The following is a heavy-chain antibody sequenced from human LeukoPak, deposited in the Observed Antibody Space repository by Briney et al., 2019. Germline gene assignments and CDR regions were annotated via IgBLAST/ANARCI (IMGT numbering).Heavy chain of an antibody. V-gene: IGHV3-30*04. CDR1: GFTFSSYA. D-gene: IGHD2-2*01. CDR2: ISYDGSNK. J-gene: IGHJ4*02. CDR3: AKDSSVVPAAIYDY. Sequence: GGSLRLSCAASGFTFSSYAMHWVRQAPGKGLEWVAVISYDGSNKYYADSVKGRFTISRDNSKNTLYLQMNSLRAEDTAVYYCAKDSSVVPAAIYDYWGQGTLVTVSS.